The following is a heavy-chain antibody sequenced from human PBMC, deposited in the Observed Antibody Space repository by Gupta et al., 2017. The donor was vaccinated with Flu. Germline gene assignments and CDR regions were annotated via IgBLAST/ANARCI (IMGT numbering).Heavy chain of an antibody. CDR1: GFTFGPYS. Sequence: EVQLVESGGGLVKPGGSLRLSCAASGFTFGPYSMNWVRQAPGKGLEWFTFIRNSSGDIFYADSVKGRFTISRDKAKKSLYLQMSSLRAEDTAVYCCVRSWNYDSYFDYWGQGTLVTVSS. D-gene: IGHD1-7*01. CDR2: IRNSSGDI. V-gene: IGHV3-21*01. CDR3: VRSWNYDSYFDY. J-gene: IGHJ4*02.